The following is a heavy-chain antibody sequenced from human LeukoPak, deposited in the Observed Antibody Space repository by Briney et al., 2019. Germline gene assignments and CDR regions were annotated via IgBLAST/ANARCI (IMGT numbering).Heavy chain of an antibody. CDR2: IIPIFGTA. V-gene: IGHV1-69*06. CDR1: GYTFTGYY. CDR3: ARGLDYDFWSGGEDYYYYYYMDV. Sequence: ASVKVSCKASGYTFTGYYMHWVRQAPGQGLEWMGGIIPIFGTANYAQKFQGRVTITADKSTSTAYMELSSLRSEDTAVYYCARGLDYDFWSGGEDYYYYYYMDVWGKGTTVTVSS. D-gene: IGHD3-3*01. J-gene: IGHJ6*03.